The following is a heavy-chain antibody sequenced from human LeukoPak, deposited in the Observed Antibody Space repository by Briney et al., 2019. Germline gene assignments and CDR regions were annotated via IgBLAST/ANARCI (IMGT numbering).Heavy chain of an antibody. V-gene: IGHV1-8*01. CDR2: MNPNSGNT. D-gene: IGHD2-21*02. Sequence: ASVKVSCKASGYTFTSYDFSWVRQAPGQGLEWMGWMNPNSGNTGYAQKFQGRVTMTRNTAISTAYMELSSLRSEDAAVYYCVRVTNCGGDCYYFQHWGQGTLVTVSS. CDR3: VRVTNCGGDCYYFQH. CDR1: GYTFTSYD. J-gene: IGHJ1*01.